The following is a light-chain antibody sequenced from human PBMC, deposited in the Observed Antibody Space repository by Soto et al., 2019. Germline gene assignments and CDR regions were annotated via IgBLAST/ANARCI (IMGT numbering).Light chain of an antibody. CDR1: QSVSSY. CDR2: DAS. V-gene: IGKV3-20*01. Sequence: EVVLTQSPATLSLSPGDTATLSCRASQSVSSYLAWYQQKVGQAPRLLIYDASSRATGIPARFSGRGSGTDFTLTISRLEPEDFAVYYCQQYGSSPWTFGQGTKVDIK. CDR3: QQYGSSPWT. J-gene: IGKJ1*01.